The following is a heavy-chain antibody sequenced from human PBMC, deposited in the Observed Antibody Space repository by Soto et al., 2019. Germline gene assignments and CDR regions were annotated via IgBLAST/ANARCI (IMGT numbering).Heavy chain of an antibody. CDR1: GGSISSGGYS. J-gene: IGHJ4*02. CDR3: ARDEGGP. V-gene: IGHV4-30-2*01. Sequence: PSETLSLTCAVSGGSISSGGYSWSWIRQPPGKGLEWIGYIYHSGSTYYNPSLKSRVTISVDRSKNQFSLQLNSVTPEDTAVYYCARDEGGPWGQGTLVTVSS. CDR2: IYHSGST.